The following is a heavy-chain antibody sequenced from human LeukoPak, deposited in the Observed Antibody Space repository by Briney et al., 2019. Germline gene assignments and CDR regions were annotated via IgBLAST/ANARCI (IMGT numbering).Heavy chain of an antibody. CDR1: GGSISSSNW. J-gene: IGHJ4*02. D-gene: IGHD3-10*01. V-gene: IGHV4-4*02. CDR2: IYHSGST. CDR3: ARGHYYYGSGSYYKY. Sequence: SETLSLTCAVSGGSISSSNWWSWVRQPPGKGLEWIGEIYHSGSTNYNPSLKSRVTISVDKSKNQFSLKLSSVTAADTAVYYCARGHYYYGSGSYYKYWGQGTLVTVSS.